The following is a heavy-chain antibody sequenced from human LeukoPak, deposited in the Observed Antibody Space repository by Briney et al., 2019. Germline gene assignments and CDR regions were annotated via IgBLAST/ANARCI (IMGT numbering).Heavy chain of an antibody. J-gene: IGHJ4*02. CDR3: AKDRYYYATGSAGSYTIEY. CDR1: GFTVSIYS. D-gene: IGHD3-10*01. V-gene: IGHV3-21*05. CDR2: IGSSSSYI. Sequence: GGSLRLSRAASGFTVSIYSLNWVRQAPGKGLEWVAYIGSSSSYIYYADSVKGRFTISRDNSKNTVYLQMNSLRAEDAALYYCAKDRYYYATGSAGSYTIEYWGRGTLVTVSS.